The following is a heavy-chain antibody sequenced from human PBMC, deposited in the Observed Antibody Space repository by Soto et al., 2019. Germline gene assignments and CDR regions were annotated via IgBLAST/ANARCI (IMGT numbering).Heavy chain of an antibody. V-gene: IGHV3-9*01. CDR2: VSPTGDTV. D-gene: IGHD2-8*01. CDR1: GFRFEQYV. Sequence: VQVVASGGGLVQPGRSLRLSCAVSGFRFEQYVMHWVRQAPGKGLECVSTVSPTGDTVAYADSVEGRFTVSRDNAKNSLYLQMNSLKGADTACYYCLKDAANGEIDDWGQGTLVTVSS. J-gene: IGHJ4*02. CDR3: LKDAANGEIDD.